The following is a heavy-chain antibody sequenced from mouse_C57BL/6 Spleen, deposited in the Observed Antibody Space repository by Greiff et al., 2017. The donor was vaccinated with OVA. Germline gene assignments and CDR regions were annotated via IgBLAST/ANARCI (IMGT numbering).Heavy chain of an antibody. CDR1: GFTFSDHY. CDR3: ARRNYYAMDY. CDR2: INYDGSST. V-gene: IGHV5-16*01. Sequence: DVKLVESEGGLVQPGSSMKLSCTASGFTFSDHYMAWVRQVPEKGLEWVANINYDGSSTYYLDSLKSRFIISRDNAKNILYLQMNSLKSEDTATYYCARRNYYAMDYWGQGTSVTVSS. J-gene: IGHJ4*01.